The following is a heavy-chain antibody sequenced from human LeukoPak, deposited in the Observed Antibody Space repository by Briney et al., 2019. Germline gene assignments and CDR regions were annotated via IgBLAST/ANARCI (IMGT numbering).Heavy chain of an antibody. J-gene: IGHJ5*02. Sequence: SKTLSLTCTVSGDSINNYYWSWIRQPPGKGLEWIGYIYYSGTTTYNPSLKSRVTISVDTSKNQFSLKLSSVTAADTAVYYCARRGYYGSGTYFYSWFDPWGQGTLVTVSS. D-gene: IGHD3-10*01. CDR1: GDSINNYY. CDR3: ARRGYYGSGTYFYSWFDP. CDR2: IYYSGTT. V-gene: IGHV4-59*08.